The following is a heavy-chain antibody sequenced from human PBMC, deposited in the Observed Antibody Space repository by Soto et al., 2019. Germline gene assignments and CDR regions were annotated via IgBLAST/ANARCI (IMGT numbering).Heavy chain of an antibody. Sequence: QVQLVESGGDVVQPGKSLTVSCAASGFTFSTAVLHWVRQAPGRGLEWVAGISHDGRATFYIDSVKDRFIISRDNSKHTMLLEMNSLGHEESAVYFCAREGFTCGRCGGFDTWGQGTMVIVSS. CDR3: AREGFTCGRCGGFDT. D-gene: IGHD2-21*01. V-gene: IGHV3-30*03. J-gene: IGHJ3*02. CDR2: ISHDGRAT. CDR1: GFTFSTAV.